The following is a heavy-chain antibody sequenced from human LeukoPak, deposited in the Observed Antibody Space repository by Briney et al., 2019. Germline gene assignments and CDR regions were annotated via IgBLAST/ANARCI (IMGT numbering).Heavy chain of an antibody. V-gene: IGHV3-48*01. Sequence: GGSLRLSCAASGFNFSTYSMNWVRQAPGKGLEWVSYISRGSSAIYYADSVKGRFTISRDNAKNSLYLQMNSLRAEDTAVYYCAKSPGGRHHNWGQGTLVTVSS. J-gene: IGHJ4*02. D-gene: IGHD3-16*01. CDR3: AKSPGGRHHN. CDR2: ISRGSSAI. CDR1: GFNFSTYS.